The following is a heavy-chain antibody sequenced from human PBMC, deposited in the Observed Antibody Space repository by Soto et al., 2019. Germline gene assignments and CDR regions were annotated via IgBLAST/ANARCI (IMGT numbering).Heavy chain of an antibody. CDR2: INDRGSI. J-gene: IGHJ2*01. CDR3: ARESHDILTGPPWVWYFDL. D-gene: IGHD3-9*01. CDR1: GGSFSGHY. V-gene: IGHV4-34*01. Sequence: QVQLQQWGAGPLRPLETLSLTCGVSGGSFSGHYWAWIRQSPGKGLEWIGEINDRGSINYNPSLMCRVSIAADTSKNHSSLNLRSLTAADTAVYYCARESHDILTGPPWVWYFDLWGRGTLVTVSS.